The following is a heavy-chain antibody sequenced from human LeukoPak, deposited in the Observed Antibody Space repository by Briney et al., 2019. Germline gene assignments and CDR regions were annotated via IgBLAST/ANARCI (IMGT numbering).Heavy chain of an antibody. CDR1: GYTFTNHF. J-gene: IGHJ3*02. D-gene: IGHD6-6*01. CDR3: ARALRIDLVRVYDM. CDR2: INPSGSST. V-gene: IGHV1-46*04. Sequence: GASVMVSCTASGYTFTNHFLHWVRQAPGQGLEWMGIINPSGSSTDYAQKLQGRVTITRDTSTSTVYMELSSLRSEDTAVYYCARALRIDLVRVYDMWGEGTMVTVSS.